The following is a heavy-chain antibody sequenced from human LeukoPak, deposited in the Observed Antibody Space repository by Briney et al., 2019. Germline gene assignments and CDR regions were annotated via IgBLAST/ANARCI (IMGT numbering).Heavy chain of an antibody. CDR1: GASTRSYY. D-gene: IGHD4-17*01. V-gene: IGHV4-59*01. CDR2: MHYSGST. Sequence: PSETLSLTCTVSGASTRSYYWSWIRQPPGKGLEWIGYMHYSGSTNYNPSLKSRVTISLDTSKNQFSLKLSSVTAADTAVYYRARVLTTATSNWFDPWGQGTLVTVSS. CDR3: ARVLTTATSNWFDP. J-gene: IGHJ5*02.